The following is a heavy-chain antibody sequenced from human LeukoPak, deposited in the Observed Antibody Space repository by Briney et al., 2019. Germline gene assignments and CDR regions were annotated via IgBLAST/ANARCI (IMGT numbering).Heavy chain of an antibody. CDR3: ARDLVTYDYGDYDWPFDAFDI. V-gene: IGHV3-30-3*01. CDR1: GFTFSSYA. D-gene: IGHD4-17*01. J-gene: IGHJ3*02. CDR2: ISYDGSNK. Sequence: GGSLRLSCAASGFTFSSYAMHWVRQAPGKGLEWVAVISYDGSNKYYADSVKGRFTISRDNSKNTLYLQMNSLRAEDTAVYYCARDLVTYDYGDYDWPFDAFDIWGQGTMVTVSS.